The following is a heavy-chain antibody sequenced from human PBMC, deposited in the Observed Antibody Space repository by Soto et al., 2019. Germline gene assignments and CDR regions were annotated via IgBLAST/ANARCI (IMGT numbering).Heavy chain of an antibody. CDR3: ASVTAVVR. D-gene: IGHD2-21*02. Sequence: GGSLRLSCAAFGFTFSTYSMNWVRQAPGKGLEWVSSITSSSSSSYIYYADSVKGRFTISRDNAKNSLYLQMNSLRAEDTAVYYCASVTAVVRWGQGTLVTVSS. J-gene: IGHJ5*02. V-gene: IGHV3-21*01. CDR1: GFTFSTYS. CDR2: ITSSSSSSYI.